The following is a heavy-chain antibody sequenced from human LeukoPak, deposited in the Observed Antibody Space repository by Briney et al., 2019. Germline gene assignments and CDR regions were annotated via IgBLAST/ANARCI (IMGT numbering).Heavy chain of an antibody. V-gene: IGHV3-21*01. Sequence: GGSLRLSCAAPGLTFRSYSMTTVPQAPGKGLESVSSISSGGNYIYYADSLKGRFTISRDNAKNSLYLQMNSLRAEDTAVYYCARGYSSTWATGYWGQGTLVTVSS. J-gene: IGHJ4*02. CDR1: GLTFRSYS. CDR2: ISSGGNYI. D-gene: IGHD6-13*01. CDR3: ARGYSSTWATGY.